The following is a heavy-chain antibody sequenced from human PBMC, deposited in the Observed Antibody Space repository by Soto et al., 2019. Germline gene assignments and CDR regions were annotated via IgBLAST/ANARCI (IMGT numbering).Heavy chain of an antibody. CDR3: ARARQRDHGPPVRGKYYFDY. Sequence: SETLSLTCTVSGGSISSGGYYWSWIRQHPGKGLEWIGYIYYSGSTYYNPSLKNRVTISVDTSKNQFSLKLSSVTAAETAVYYCARARQRDHGPPVRGKYYFDYWGQGTLVTVSS. CDR2: IYYSGST. V-gene: IGHV4-31*03. CDR1: GGSISSGGYY. D-gene: IGHD3-10*01. J-gene: IGHJ4*02.